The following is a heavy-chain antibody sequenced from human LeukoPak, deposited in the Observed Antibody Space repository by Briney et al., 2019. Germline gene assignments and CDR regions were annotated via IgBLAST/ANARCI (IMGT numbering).Heavy chain of an antibody. J-gene: IGHJ4*02. D-gene: IGHD6-13*01. CDR3: ARVPFIQSSSSWYYFDY. V-gene: IGHV3-21*01. CDR1: VFTFSSYS. Sequence: GGSLRLSCAASVFTFSSYSMNWVRQAPGKGLEWVSSISSSSSYIYYADSVKGRFTISRDNAKNSLYLQMNSLRAEDTAVYYCARVPFIQSSSSWYYFDYWGQGTLVTVSS. CDR2: ISSSSSYI.